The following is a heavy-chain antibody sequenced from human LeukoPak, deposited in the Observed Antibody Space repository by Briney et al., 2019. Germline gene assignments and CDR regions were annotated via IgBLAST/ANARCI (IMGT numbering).Heavy chain of an antibody. CDR2: IYYSGST. CDR1: GGSISSYY. D-gene: IGHD3-22*01. CDR3: ARQSLEYYDSSGLTDY. J-gene: IGHJ4*02. Sequence: SETRSLTCTVSGGSISSYYWSWIRQPPGKGLEWIGSIYYSGSTYYNPSLKSRVTISVDTSKNQFSLKLSSVTAADTAVYYCARQSLEYYDSSGLTDYWGQGTLVTVSS. V-gene: IGHV4-39*01.